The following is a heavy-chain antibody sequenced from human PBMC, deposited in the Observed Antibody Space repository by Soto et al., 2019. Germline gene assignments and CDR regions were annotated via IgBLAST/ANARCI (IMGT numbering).Heavy chain of an antibody. V-gene: IGHV3-30-3*01. J-gene: IGHJ6*02. CDR3: ARVTPGNNLYYFSGLDF. CDR2: ISYEGSNT. D-gene: IGHD1-1*01. Sequence: QVHLVESGGGVVQPGRSLRLSCVASGFTFDTYGIHWVRQAPGKGLQWVALISYEGSNTYYADSVRGRFTISRDNSKNTLYLQMNTLRSEDTGLYYCARVTPGNNLYYFSGLDFWGQGTSVTVSS. CDR1: GFTFDTYG.